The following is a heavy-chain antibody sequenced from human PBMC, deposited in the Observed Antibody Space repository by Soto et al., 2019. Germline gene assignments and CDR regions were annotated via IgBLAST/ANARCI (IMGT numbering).Heavy chain of an antibody. Sequence: QVQLVQSGAEMKKPGASVKVSCKASGYTFTSYDINWVRQATGQGLEWMGWMNPNSGNTGYAQKFQGRVTMTRNTSINTAYMELSSLRSEDTAGYYCARGDNFYYGMDVWGQGTTVTVSS. D-gene: IGHD3-9*01. CDR3: ARGDNFYYGMDV. V-gene: IGHV1-8*01. J-gene: IGHJ6*02. CDR2: MNPNSGNT. CDR1: GYTFTSYD.